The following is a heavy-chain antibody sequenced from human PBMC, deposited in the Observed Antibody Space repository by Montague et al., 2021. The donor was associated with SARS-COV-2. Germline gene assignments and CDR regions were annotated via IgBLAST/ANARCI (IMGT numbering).Heavy chain of an antibody. V-gene: IGHV4-34*01. CDR2: INHSGST. Sequence: SETLSLTCAVYGGSFSGYYWSWIRQPPGKGLEWIGEINHSGSTNYNPYLKSRVTISVDTSKNQFSLTLRSVTAADTAVYYCARGLLEPLDDWGQGTLVTVSS. J-gene: IGHJ4*02. CDR1: GGSFSGYY. D-gene: IGHD1-14*01. CDR3: ARGLLEPLDD.